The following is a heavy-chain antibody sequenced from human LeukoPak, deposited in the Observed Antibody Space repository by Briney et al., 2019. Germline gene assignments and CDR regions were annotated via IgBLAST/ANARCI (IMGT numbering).Heavy chain of an antibody. Sequence: SETLSLTCTVSGGSISSSSYYWGWIRQPPGKGLEWIGSIYYSGSTYYNPSLKSRVTISVDTSKNQFSLKLSSVTAADTAVYYCARDPSSSGWYFDYWGQGTLVTVSS. CDR3: ARDPSSSGWYFDY. CDR2: IYYSGST. D-gene: IGHD6-19*01. V-gene: IGHV4-39*07. CDR1: GGSISSSSYY. J-gene: IGHJ4*02.